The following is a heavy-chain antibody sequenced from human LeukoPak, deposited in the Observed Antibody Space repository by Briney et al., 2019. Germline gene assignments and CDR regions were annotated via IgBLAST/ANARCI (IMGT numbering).Heavy chain of an antibody. D-gene: IGHD6-13*01. V-gene: IGHV4-30-2*01. CDR1: GGSISSGGYY. Sequence: SQTLSLTCTVSGGSISSGGYYWSWIRQPPGKGLEWIGYIYHSGSTYYNPSLKSRVTISVDTSKNQFSLKLSSVTAADTAVYYCARGRRVAAGYAFDIWGQGTMVTVSS. CDR3: ARGRRVAAGYAFDI. CDR2: IYHSGST. J-gene: IGHJ3*02.